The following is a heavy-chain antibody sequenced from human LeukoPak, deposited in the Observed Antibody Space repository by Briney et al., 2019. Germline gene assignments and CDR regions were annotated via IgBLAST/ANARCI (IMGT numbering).Heavy chain of an antibody. D-gene: IGHD4-17*01. CDR1: GFTFSSYG. CDR3: ARDRWYGDYSGKYYFDY. V-gene: IGHV3-30*03. J-gene: IGHJ4*02. Sequence: GRSLRLPCAASGFTFSSYGMHWVRQAPGKGLEWVAVISYDGSNKYYADSVKGRFTISRDNSKNTLYLQMNSLRAEDTAVYYCARDRWYGDYSGKYYFDYWGQGTLVTVSS. CDR2: ISYDGSNK.